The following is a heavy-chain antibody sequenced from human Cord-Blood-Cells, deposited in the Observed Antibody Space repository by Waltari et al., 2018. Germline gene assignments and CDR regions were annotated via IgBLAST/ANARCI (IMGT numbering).Heavy chain of an antibody. D-gene: IGHD1-26*01. CDR2: MNPNSGNT. CDR3: ARVGRIVGATTAFDI. CDR1: GYTFTSYD. V-gene: IGHV1-8*03. J-gene: IGHJ3*02. Sequence: QVQLVQSGAAVKKPGASVKVSCKASGYTFTSYDINWLRQATGQGLEWMGWMNPNSGNTGYAQKFQGRVTITRNTSISTAYMELSSLRSEDTAVYYCARVGRIVGATTAFDIWGQGTMVTVSS.